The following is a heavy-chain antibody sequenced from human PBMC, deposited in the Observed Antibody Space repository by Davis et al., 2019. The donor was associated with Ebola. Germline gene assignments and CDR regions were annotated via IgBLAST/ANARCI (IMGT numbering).Heavy chain of an antibody. CDR2: IGTAGDT. Sequence: GESLKISCAASGFTFDDYAMHWVRQATGKGLEWVSAIGTAGDTYYPGSVKGRFTISRENAKNSLYLQMNSLRAEDMAVYYCARVLPVFGVVGNYYYGMDVWGQGTTVTVSS. J-gene: IGHJ6*02. CDR1: GFTFDDYA. V-gene: IGHV3-13*01. CDR3: ARVLPVFGVVGNYYYGMDV. D-gene: IGHD3-3*01.